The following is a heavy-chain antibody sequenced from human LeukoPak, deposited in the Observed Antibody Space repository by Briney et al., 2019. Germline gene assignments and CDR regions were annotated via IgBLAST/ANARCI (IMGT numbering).Heavy chain of an antibody. Sequence: SETLSLTCAVYGGSFSGYYWSWIRQPPGKGLEWIGSIYYSGSTYYNPSLKSRVTISVDTSKNQFSLKLSSVTAADTAVYYCARQARSSLDPWGQGTLVTVSS. D-gene: IGHD3-10*01. CDR2: IYYSGST. J-gene: IGHJ5*02. CDR3: ARQARSSLDP. V-gene: IGHV4-34*01. CDR1: GGSFSGYY.